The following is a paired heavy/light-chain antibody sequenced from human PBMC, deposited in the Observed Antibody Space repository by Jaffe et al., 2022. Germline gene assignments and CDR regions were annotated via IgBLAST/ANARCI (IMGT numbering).Heavy chain of an antibody. CDR1: GDSLTSDIYY. V-gene: IGHV4-61*02. CDR2: IFTGGST. CDR3: AREINMVGWYDP. D-gene: IGHD3-10*01. Sequence: QVQLQESGPGLVKPSQTLSLTCTVSGDSLTSDIYYWTWLRQPAGKGLEWIGRIFTGGSTNYNPSLKSRITISLDTSKNQLSLSLSSVTAADTAVYYCAREINMVGWYDPWGPGTLVTVSP. J-gene: IGHJ5*02.
Light chain of an antibody. CDR2: YAS. Sequence: EIVLTQSPDFQSVTPKEKVTITCRASQSIGRRLHWYQHKPDQSPKLLIKYASQSVSGVPSRFSGSGSGTDFTLTINGLEAEDAATYYCHQSYSLSYTFGQGTKLEIK. V-gene: IGKV6-21*01. CDR1: QSIGRR. J-gene: IGKJ2*01. CDR3: HQSYSLSYT.